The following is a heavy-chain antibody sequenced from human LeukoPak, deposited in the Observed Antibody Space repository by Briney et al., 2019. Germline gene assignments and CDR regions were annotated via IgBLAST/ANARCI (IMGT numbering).Heavy chain of an antibody. CDR2: IYYSGST. CDR1: GGSISSYY. V-gene: IGHV4-59*01. J-gene: IGHJ4*02. CDR3: ARGGYNYDSPPGDPFDY. D-gene: IGHD5-18*01. Sequence: SETLSLTCTVSGGSISSYYWSWLRQPPGKGLEWIGYIYYSGSTNYNPSLKSRVTISVDTSKNQFSLKLSSVTAADTAVYYCARGGYNYDSPPGDPFDYWGQGTLVTVSS.